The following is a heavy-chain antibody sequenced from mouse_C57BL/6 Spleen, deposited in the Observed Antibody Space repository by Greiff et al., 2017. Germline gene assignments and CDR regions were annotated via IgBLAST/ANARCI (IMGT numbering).Heavy chain of an antibody. V-gene: IGHV1-22*01. CDR1: GYTFTDYN. CDR2: INPNNGGT. D-gene: IGHD1-1*01. CDR3: ARITTVVAKDWYFDV. Sequence: DVKLQESGPELVKPGASVKMSCKASGYTFTDYNMHWVKQSHGKSLEWIGYINPNNGGTSYNQKFKGKATLTVNKSSSTAYMELRSLTSEDSAVYYCARITTVVAKDWYFDVWGTGTTVTVSS. J-gene: IGHJ1*03.